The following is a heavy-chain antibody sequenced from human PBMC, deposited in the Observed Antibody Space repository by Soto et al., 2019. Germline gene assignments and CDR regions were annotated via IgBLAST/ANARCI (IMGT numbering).Heavy chain of an antibody. CDR3: ARVYYYGSGSHPWFDP. CDR1: GCTFSSYV. CDR2: IWYDGSNK. V-gene: IGHV3-33*01. Sequence: GGPLRLSCAASGCTFSSYVMHWVRQAPGKGLEWVAVIWYDGSNKYYADSVKGRFTISRDNSKNTLYLQMNSLRAEDTAVYYCARVYYYGSGSHPWFDPWGQGTLVTVSS. D-gene: IGHD3-10*01. J-gene: IGHJ5*02.